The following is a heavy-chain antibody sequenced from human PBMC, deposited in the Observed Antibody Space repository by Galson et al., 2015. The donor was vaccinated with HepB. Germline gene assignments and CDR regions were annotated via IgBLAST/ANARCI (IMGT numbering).Heavy chain of an antibody. V-gene: IGHV3-33*01. CDR1: GFTFSSYG. Sequence: SLRLSCAASGFTFSSYGMHWVRQAPGKGLEWVAVIWYDGSNKYYADSVKGRFTISRDNSKNTLYLQMNSLRAEDTAVYYCARVGLYGDYFDYWGQGTLVTVSS. CDR2: IWYDGSNK. J-gene: IGHJ4*02. CDR3: ARVGLYGDYFDY. D-gene: IGHD4-17*01.